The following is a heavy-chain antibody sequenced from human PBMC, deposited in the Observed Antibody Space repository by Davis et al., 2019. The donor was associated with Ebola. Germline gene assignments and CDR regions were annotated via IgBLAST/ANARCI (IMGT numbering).Heavy chain of an antibody. D-gene: IGHD4-17*01. CDR2: IHYLGHN. CDR1: GGSINNYF. CDR3: ARGNYGDYIVLYYYNMDV. J-gene: IGHJ6*02. V-gene: IGHV4-59*01. Sequence: SETLSLTCPVLGGSINNYFWSWIRQPPGKGLEWIGNIHYLGHNNYKPSLKSRVTMSVDTSKNQFSLKLSSVTAADTAVYYCARGNYGDYIVLYYYNMDVWGQGTSVTVSS.